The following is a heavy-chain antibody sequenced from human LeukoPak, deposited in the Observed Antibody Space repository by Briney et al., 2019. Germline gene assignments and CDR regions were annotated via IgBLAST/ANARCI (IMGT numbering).Heavy chain of an antibody. CDR3: ARDGDYGTGSYYRGCIDS. CDR1: GYTFTGYY. J-gene: IGHJ4*02. V-gene: IGHV1-2*02. Sequence: GASVTVSCKASGYTFTGYYMDWVRQAPGQGLEWMGWIHPRRGDTTYAHKFQGRVTMTRDPSTSTAYLDLRGLRSDDTAVYYCARDGDYGTGSYYRGCIDSWGQGTPVTVSP. D-gene: IGHD3-10*01. CDR2: IHPRRGDT.